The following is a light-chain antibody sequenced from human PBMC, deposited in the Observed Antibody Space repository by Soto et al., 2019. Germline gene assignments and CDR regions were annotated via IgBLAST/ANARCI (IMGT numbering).Light chain of an antibody. Sequence: QSVLTQPASVSGSPGQSITISCTGTRRDVGGYNYVSWYQQYPGKSPKLLIYEVTHRPSGVSNRFSGSKYGNTASLTISGLEAEDEADYYRTSYTISNTLPFVFGTGTKVTAL. CDR1: RRDVGGYNY. CDR3: TSYTISNTLPFV. J-gene: IGLJ1*01. V-gene: IGLV2-14*01. CDR2: EVT.